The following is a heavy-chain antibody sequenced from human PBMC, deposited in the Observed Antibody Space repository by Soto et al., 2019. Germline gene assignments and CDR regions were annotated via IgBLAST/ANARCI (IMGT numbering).Heavy chain of an antibody. D-gene: IGHD3-10*01. CDR1: GGSISSYY. CDR3: ARSHYYGSGSYYYVDY. V-gene: IGHV4-59*01. Sequence: PSETLSLTCTVSGGSISSYYWSWIRQPPGKGLEWIGYIYYSGSTNYNPSHKSRVTISVDTSKNQFSLKLSSVTAADTAVYYCARSHYYGSGSYYYVDYWGQGTLVTVSS. J-gene: IGHJ4*02. CDR2: IYYSGST.